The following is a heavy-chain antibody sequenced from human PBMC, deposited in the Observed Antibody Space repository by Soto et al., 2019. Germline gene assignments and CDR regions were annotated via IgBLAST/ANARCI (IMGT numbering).Heavy chain of an antibody. D-gene: IGHD3-3*01. J-gene: IGHJ4*02. CDR2: FNPSSCGT. V-gene: IGHV1-2*04. CDR1: GYTLPGHY. CDR3: ARDFGRSGYPHFDY. Sequence: GASVKVSCKASGYTLPGHYIHWVRQAPGQGLEWMGWFNPSSCGTNYAQKFQGWVTMTRDTSISTAYMELSRLRSDDTAVYYCARDFGRSGYPHFDYWGQGTLVTVSS.